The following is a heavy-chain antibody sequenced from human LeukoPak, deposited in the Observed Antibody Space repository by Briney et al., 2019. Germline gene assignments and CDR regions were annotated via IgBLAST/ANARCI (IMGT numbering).Heavy chain of an antibody. Sequence: ASVKVSCKASGYTFTGYYMHWVRQAPGQGLEWMGWINPNSGGTNYAQKFQGRVTMTRDTSISTAYMELSRLRSDDTAVYYCARGVDYVWGSYRYTLPDYWGQGTLVTVSS. CDR2: INPNSGGT. CDR1: GYTFTGYY. CDR3: ARGVDYVWGSYRYTLPDY. V-gene: IGHV1-2*02. D-gene: IGHD3-16*02. J-gene: IGHJ4*02.